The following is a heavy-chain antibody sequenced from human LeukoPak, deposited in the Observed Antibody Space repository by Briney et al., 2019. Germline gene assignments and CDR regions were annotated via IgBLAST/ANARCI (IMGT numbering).Heavy chain of an antibody. CDR1: GFIFSSYT. CDR3: ARSGRGYDDAFDI. D-gene: IGHD5-12*01. V-gene: IGHV3-21*01. J-gene: IGHJ3*02. Sequence: GGSLRLSCAASGFIFSSYTMNWVRQAPGKGLEWVSSISSSSSYIYYADSVKGRFTISRDNAKNSVYLEMNSLRAEGTAVYYCARSGRGYDDAFDIWGQGTMVTVSS. CDR2: ISSSSSYI.